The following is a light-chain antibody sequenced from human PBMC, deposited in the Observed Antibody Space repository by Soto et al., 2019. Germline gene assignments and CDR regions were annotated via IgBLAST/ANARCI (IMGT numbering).Light chain of an antibody. CDR3: CSFTNSLTDV. Sequence: QSALTQPPSVSGSPGQSVTISCTGTSSDVGSYNRVSWFQQPPGTAPKVLIYEVSKRPSGVSDRFSGSKSGNTAFLTISGLQADDEADYYCCSFTNSLTDVFGTGTKVTVL. CDR2: EVS. CDR1: SSDVGSYNR. V-gene: IGLV2-18*02. J-gene: IGLJ1*01.